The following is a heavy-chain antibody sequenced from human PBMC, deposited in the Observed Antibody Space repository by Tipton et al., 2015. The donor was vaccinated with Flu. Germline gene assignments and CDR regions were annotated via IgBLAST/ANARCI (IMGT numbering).Heavy chain of an antibody. D-gene: IGHD3-22*01. CDR2: TSPYDGNT. CDR3: ARGWLEDAIDI. V-gene: IGHV1-18*04. Sequence: QLVQSGAEVKKPGASVKVSCKTSGYSFTNYDISWVRQAPGQGLEWLGWTSPYDGNTNYAQNLLGRVTMATDTSTSTAYMELKSLISDDTAVYFCARGWLEDAIDIWGQGTMVTVSS. CDR1: GYSFTNYD. J-gene: IGHJ3*02.